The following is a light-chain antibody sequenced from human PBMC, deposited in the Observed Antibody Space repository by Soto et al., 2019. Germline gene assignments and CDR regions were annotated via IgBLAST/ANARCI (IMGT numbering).Light chain of an antibody. J-gene: IGLJ2*01. CDR3: AAWDDSLNVVV. Sequence: QLVLTQPPSASGTPGQRVTISCSGSSSNVGSDIVNWYQQLPGTAPELLIYSNNQRPSGVPDRFSGSKSGTSASLAISGLQSEDEADYYCAAWDDSLNVVVFGGGTQLTVL. CDR2: SNN. V-gene: IGLV1-44*01. CDR1: SSNVGSDI.